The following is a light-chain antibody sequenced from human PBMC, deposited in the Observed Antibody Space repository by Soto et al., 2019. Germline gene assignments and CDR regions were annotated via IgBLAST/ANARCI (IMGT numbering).Light chain of an antibody. CDR1: SSNIGTNT. V-gene: IGLV1-44*01. CDR2: SDN. Sequence: QSVLTQPPSASGTPGQGVTIFCSGSSSNIGTNTVIWYQQLPGAAPKLLIYSDNQRPSGVPDRFSGSKSGTSASLAISGLQSEDEADYYCAAWDVSLVVFGGGTKLTVL. CDR3: AAWDVSLVV. J-gene: IGLJ2*01.